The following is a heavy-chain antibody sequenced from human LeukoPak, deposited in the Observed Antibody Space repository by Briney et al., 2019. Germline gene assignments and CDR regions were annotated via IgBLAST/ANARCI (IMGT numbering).Heavy chain of an antibody. D-gene: IGHD3-22*01. J-gene: IGHJ3*01. Sequence: GASVKVSCKASGYTFTSNYMHWVRQAPGQGLEWMGIINPSGGSTSYAQKIQGRVTVTSDTSTSTVYMELSSLRSEDTAVYYCARGMLGSYESSGYYALGVWGQGTTVTVSS. CDR3: ARGMLGSYESSGYYALGV. CDR1: GYTFTSNY. CDR2: INPSGGST. V-gene: IGHV1-46*01.